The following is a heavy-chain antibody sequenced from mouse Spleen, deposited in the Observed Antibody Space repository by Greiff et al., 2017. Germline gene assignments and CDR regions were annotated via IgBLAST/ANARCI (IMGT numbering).Heavy chain of an antibody. CDR1: GYTFTSYW. CDR2: IDPSDSYT. J-gene: IGHJ1*01. D-gene: IGHD2-3*01. Sequence: VQLQQPGAELVMPGASVKLSCKASGYTFTSYWMHWVKQRPGQGLEWIGEIDPSDSYTNYNQKFKGKATLTVDKSSSTAYMQLSSLTSEDSAVYYCARNDGYYGWYFDVWGAGTTVTVSS. CDR3: ARNDGYYGWYFDV. V-gene: IGHV1-69*01.